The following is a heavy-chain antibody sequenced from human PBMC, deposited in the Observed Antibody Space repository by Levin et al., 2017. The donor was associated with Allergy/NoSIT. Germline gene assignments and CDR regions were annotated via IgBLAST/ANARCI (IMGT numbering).Heavy chain of an antibody. CDR1: GSSIRSGDYY. CDR3: ARVGYLNNDNLVLLWLDP. Sequence: SETLSLTCSVSGSSIRSGDYYWTWIRQPPGKGLEWIGYIDHSGSTYYTPSLKSRVTISLATSTNQFSLSLNSVTAADTAVYYCARVGYLNNDNLVLLWLDPWGQGTLVTVSS. J-gene: IGHJ5*02. V-gene: IGHV4-30-4*01. D-gene: IGHD3-22*01. CDR2: IDHSGST.